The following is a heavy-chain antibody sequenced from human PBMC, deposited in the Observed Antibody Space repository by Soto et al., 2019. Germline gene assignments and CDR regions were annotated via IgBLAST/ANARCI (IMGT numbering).Heavy chain of an antibody. CDR1: GFTFSSYA. V-gene: IGHV3-30-3*01. D-gene: IGHD6-13*01. CDR2: ISYDGSNK. Sequence: GGSLRLSCAASGFTFSSYAMHWVRQAPGKGLEWVAVISYDGSNKYYADSVKGRFTISRDNSKNTLYLQMNSLRAEDTAVYYCADSSSWYINAFDIWGQGTMVTVSS. J-gene: IGHJ3*02. CDR3: ADSSSWYINAFDI.